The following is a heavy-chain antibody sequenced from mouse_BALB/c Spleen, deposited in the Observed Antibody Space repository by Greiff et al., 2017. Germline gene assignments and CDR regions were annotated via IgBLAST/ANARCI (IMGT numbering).Heavy chain of an antibody. Sequence: GQLQQPGAELVKPGASVKLSCKASGYSFTSYWMHWVKQRPGQGLEWIGEINPSNGRTNYNEKFKSKATLTVDKSSSTAYMQLSSLTSEDSAVYYCARCPIYYYPYYFDYWGQGTTLTVSS. J-gene: IGHJ2*01. CDR1: GYSFTSYW. V-gene: IGHV1S81*02. CDR2: INPSNGRT. CDR3: ARCPIYYYPYYFDY. D-gene: IGHD1-1*01.